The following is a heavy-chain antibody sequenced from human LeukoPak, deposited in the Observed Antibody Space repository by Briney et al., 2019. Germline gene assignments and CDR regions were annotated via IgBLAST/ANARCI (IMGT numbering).Heavy chain of an antibody. D-gene: IGHD2-2*01. CDR2: ISYDGSNK. V-gene: IGHV3-30*18. CDR1: GITFCSYG. J-gene: IGHJ6*02. CDR3: AKDLLVVVPPQYYYYGMDV. Sequence: PGRALRLSCAAYGITFCSYGMHWGRQDPGKGLEWVAVISYDGSNKYYADSVKGRFTISRDNSKNTLYLQMNSLRAEDTAVYYCAKDLLVVVPPQYYYYGMDVWGQGTTVTVSS.